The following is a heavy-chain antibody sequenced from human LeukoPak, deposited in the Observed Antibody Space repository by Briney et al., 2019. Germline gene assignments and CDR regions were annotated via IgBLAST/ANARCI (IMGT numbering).Heavy chain of an antibody. V-gene: IGHV3-33*01. CDR3: ARGYDYGDYGVVE. Sequence: PGGSLRLSCAASGFTFSSYVMHWVRQAPGKGLEWVAVIWYDGFNKYYADSVKGRFTISRDNSKNTLYLQMNSLRAEDTAVYYCARGYDYGDYGVVEWGQGTLVTVSS. CDR2: IWYDGFNK. J-gene: IGHJ4*02. D-gene: IGHD4-17*01. CDR1: GFTFSSYV.